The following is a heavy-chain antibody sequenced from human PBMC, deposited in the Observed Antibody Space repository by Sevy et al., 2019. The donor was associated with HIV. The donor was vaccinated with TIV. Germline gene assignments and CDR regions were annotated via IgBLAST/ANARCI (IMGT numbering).Heavy chain of an antibody. Sequence: GESLKISCAASGFTFSSYSMNWVRQAPGKGLEWVSYISSSSSTIYYADSVKGRFTISRDNAKNSLYLQMNSLRDEDTAVYYCARGPGGANTAKDYYYYGMDVWAKGPRSPSP. CDR1: GFTFSSYS. CDR2: ISSSSSTI. D-gene: IGHD3-16*01. J-gene: IGHJ6*02. CDR3: ARGPGGANTAKDYYYYGMDV. V-gene: IGHV3-48*02.